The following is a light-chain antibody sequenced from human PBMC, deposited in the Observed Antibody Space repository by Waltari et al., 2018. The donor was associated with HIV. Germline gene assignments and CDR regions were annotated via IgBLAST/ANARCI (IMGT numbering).Light chain of an antibody. J-gene: IGKJ3*01. Sequence: EIVMTQSPATLSVSPGERATLPCRASQSVSSNLAWYQQKPGQAPRLLVFGASTRATGSPARFSASGSGTEFTLTISSLQSEDCAVYYCQQYNNWPPEITFGPGTKVDIK. CDR3: QQYNNWPPEIT. CDR1: QSVSSN. V-gene: IGKV3-15*01. CDR2: GAS.